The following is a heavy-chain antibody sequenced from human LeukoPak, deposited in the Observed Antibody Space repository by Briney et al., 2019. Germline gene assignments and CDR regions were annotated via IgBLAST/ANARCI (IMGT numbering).Heavy chain of an antibody. J-gene: IGHJ6*03. D-gene: IGHD6-19*01. V-gene: IGHV1-69*06. CDR1: GGTFSSYA. Sequence: SVKVSCKASGGTFSSYAISWVRQAPGQGLEWMGGIIPIFGTANYAQKFQGRVTITADKSTSTAYMELSSLRSEDTAVYYCARGPGGWPYYYYYMDVWGKGTTVTISS. CDR2: IIPIFGTA. CDR3: ARGPGGWPYYYYYMDV.